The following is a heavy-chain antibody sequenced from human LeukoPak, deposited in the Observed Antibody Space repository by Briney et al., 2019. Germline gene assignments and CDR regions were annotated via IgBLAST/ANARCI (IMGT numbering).Heavy chain of an antibody. D-gene: IGHD6-19*01. CDR3: AKARDGIAVAATFDY. V-gene: IGHV3-74*01. CDR1: GFTFSSYW. CDR2: INSDGSST. Sequence: GSLRLSCAASGFTFSSYWMHWVRQAPGKGLVWVSRINSDGSSTSYADSVKGRFTISRDKSKNTVYLQMNSLRAEDTAVYYCAKARDGIAVAATFDYWGQGTLVTVSS. J-gene: IGHJ4*02.